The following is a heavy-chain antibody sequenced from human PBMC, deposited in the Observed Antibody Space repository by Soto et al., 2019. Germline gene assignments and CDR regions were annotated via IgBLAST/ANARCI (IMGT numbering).Heavy chain of an antibody. V-gene: IGHV3-23*01. CDR3: AKVTKRAAAGRYEYYKYGMDV. CDR2: ISGSGGSS. Sequence: EVQLLESGGALEHPGGSLRLSCAASGFAFSTYAMTWVHQAPGKGLEWVSVISGSGGSSYYAASVKGRFTISRDNSKNTLYLQMNGLRAEDTALYYCAKVTKRAAAGRYEYYKYGMDVW. D-gene: IGHD6-13*01. CDR1: GFAFSTYA. J-gene: IGHJ6*01.